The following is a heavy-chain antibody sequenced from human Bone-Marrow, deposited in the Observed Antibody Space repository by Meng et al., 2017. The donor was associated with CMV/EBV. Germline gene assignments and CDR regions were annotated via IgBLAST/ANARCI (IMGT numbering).Heavy chain of an antibody. Sequence: GESLKISCEPSGFSFSKYAMTWVRQAPGKRLEWVSSVTSDGTTHYAGSVKGRFTISRDNSKDTMFLQMNSLRAEDTAIYYCVTYDSSDVWGQGTRVTVSS. CDR3: VTYDSSDV. CDR2: VTSDGTT. CDR1: GFSFSKYA. J-gene: IGHJ3*01. V-gene: IGHV3-23*01.